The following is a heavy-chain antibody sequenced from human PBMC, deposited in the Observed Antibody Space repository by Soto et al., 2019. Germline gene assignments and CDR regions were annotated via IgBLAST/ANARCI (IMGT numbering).Heavy chain of an antibody. CDR1: GFTFSSYG. J-gene: IGHJ4*02. Sequence: QVQLVESGGGVVQPGRSLRLSCAASGFTFSSYGMHWVRQAPGKGLEWVAVISYDGSNKYYADSVKGRFTISRDNSNNTLYLQMNSLRAEDTAVYYCAKDFVVAATLVGYWGQGTLVTVSS. CDR3: AKDFVVAATLVGY. D-gene: IGHD2-15*01. V-gene: IGHV3-30*18. CDR2: ISYDGSNK.